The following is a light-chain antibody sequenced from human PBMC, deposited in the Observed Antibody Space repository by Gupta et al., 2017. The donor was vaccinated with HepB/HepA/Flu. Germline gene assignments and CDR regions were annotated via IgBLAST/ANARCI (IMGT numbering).Light chain of an antibody. CDR2: VGS. V-gene: IGKV1-9*01. CDR3: QQLNTYPLT. J-gene: IGKJ4*01. CDR1: QDISTY. Sequence: IQLTQSPSFLSASVGDRVIITCRASQDISTYLSWYQQKAGKAPKLLIYVGSNLQSGVPSRFNGSGSGTEFTLTIDSLQPEDFATYYCQQLNTYPLTFGGGTEVEIK.